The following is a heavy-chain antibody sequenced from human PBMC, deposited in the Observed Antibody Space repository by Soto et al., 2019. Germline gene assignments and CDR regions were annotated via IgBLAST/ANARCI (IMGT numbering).Heavy chain of an antibody. J-gene: IGHJ4*02. CDR1: GFTFSSYA. D-gene: IGHD6-19*01. V-gene: IGHV3-30-3*01. CDR3: ARGIIVVAGRFDY. Sequence: GGSLRLSCAASGFTFSSYAMHWVRQAPGKGLEWVALISYDGSNKYYADSVKGRFTASRDNSKNTLYLQMNSLRAEDTAVYYCARGIIVVAGRFDYWGQGTLVTVSS. CDR2: ISYDGSNK.